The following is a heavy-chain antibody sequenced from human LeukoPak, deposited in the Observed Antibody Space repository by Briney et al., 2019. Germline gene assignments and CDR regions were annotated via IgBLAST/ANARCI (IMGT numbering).Heavy chain of an antibody. V-gene: IGHV4-39*01. D-gene: IGHD6-19*01. Sequence: PSETLSLTCTVSGGSISSSSYYWGWIRQPPGKGLEWIGSIYYSGSTYYNPSLKSRVTISVDTSKNQFSLKLSSVTAADTAVYYCARQKYSSGWYGHFDFWGQGTLVTVSS. CDR2: IYYSGST. CDR3: ARQKYSSGWYGHFDF. CDR1: GGSISSSSYY. J-gene: IGHJ4*02.